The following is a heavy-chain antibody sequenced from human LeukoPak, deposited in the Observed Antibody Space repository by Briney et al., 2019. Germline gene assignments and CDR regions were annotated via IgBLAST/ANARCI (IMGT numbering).Heavy chain of an antibody. J-gene: IGHJ4*02. D-gene: IGHD3-16*01. CDR3: AIFAWGRGFDY. V-gene: IGHV4-34*01. CDR2: INHSGST. Sequence: SETLSLTCAVYGGSFSGYYWSWIRQPPGKGLEWIGEINHSGSTNYNPSLKSRVTISVDTSKNQFSLKLSSVTAADTAVYYCAIFAWGRGFDYWGQGTLVTVSS. CDR1: GGSFSGYY.